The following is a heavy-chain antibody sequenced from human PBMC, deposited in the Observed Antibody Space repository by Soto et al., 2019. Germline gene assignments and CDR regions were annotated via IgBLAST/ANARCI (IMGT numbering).Heavy chain of an antibody. CDR1: GFTFTAYG. CDR2: ISGTGNII. D-gene: IGHD3-22*01. V-gene: IGHV3-48*02. CDR3: ATEYRSYETSGFYYDPFQY. J-gene: IGHJ1*01. Sequence: GGSLRLSCAASGFTFTAYGMNWVRQAPGKGLEWISYISGTGNIIYYADSVKGRFTISRDNAKNSLYLQLNSLRDEDTAVYYCATEYRSYETSGFYYDPFQYWGQGTLVTVSS.